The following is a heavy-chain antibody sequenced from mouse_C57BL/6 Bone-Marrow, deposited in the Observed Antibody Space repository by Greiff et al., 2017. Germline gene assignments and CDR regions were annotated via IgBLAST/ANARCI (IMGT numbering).Heavy chain of an antibody. Sequence: VQRVESGPGLVQPSQSLSITCTVSGFSLTSYGVHWVRQSPGKGLEWLGVIWSGGSTDYNAAFISRLSISKDNSKSQVFFKMNSLQADDTAIYYWASPRWLLVDYWGQGTTLTVSA. J-gene: IGHJ2*01. V-gene: IGHV2-2*01. CDR1: GFSLTSYG. D-gene: IGHD2-3*01. CDR2: IWSGGST. CDR3: ASPRWLLVDY.